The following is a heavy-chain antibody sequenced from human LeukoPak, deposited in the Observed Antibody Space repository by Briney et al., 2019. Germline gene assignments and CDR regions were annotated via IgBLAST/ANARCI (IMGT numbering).Heavy chain of an antibody. CDR3: AESKDILAGYCFDY. CDR2: IYYSGSI. Sequence: PSETLSLTCTVSGGSISSYYWSWIRQPPGKGLEWIGYIYYSGSINYNRSLKSRVTISVDKSKNQFSLKLSSVPAADTAVYYCAESKDILAGYCFDYWGQGTLVTVSS. J-gene: IGHJ4*02. CDR1: GGSISSYY. D-gene: IGHD3-9*01. V-gene: IGHV4-59*01.